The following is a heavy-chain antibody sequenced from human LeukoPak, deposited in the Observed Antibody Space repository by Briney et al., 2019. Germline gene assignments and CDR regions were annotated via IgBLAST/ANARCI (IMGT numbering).Heavy chain of an antibody. D-gene: IGHD1-1*01. CDR1: GFIFSDYG. CDR2: TRFDGSIK. J-gene: IGHJ4*02. V-gene: IGHV3-33*01. CDR3: ARWGGTRQYSFDY. Sequence: GGSLRLSCAVSGFIFSDYGFHWVRQAPGKGLEWVAVTRFDGSIKQYADSVKGRFTISRDDSKNTLYLQMNFLKSEDTAVYYCARWGGTRQYSFDYWGQGTLVTVSS.